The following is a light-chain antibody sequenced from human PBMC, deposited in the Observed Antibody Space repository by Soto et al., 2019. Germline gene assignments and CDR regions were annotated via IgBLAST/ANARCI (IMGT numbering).Light chain of an antibody. CDR3: AAWDDSLSVGV. CDR1: SSNIGSNY. J-gene: IGLJ1*01. Sequence: QSVLTQPPSASGTPGQRVTLSCSGSSSNIGSNYVYWYQQLPGTAHKLLIYRNNQRPSGVPDRFAGSKSGTSASLAISGLRSEDEADYYCAAWDDSLSVGVFGTGTKLTVL. V-gene: IGLV1-47*01. CDR2: RNN.